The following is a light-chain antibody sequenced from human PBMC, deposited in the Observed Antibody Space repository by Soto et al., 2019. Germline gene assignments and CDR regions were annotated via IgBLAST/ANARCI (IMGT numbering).Light chain of an antibody. V-gene: IGLV2-8*01. CDR2: DVS. CDR1: SSDVGGYNY. CDR3: SSYAGTHIV. J-gene: IGLJ1*01. Sequence: QSVLTQPPSASGSPGQSVTISCTGTSSDVGGYNYVSWYQQHPGKAPKLMIYDVSSRPSGVPDRFSGSKSGNTASLTVSRLQAEDEADYYCSSYAGTHIVFGTGTKLTVL.